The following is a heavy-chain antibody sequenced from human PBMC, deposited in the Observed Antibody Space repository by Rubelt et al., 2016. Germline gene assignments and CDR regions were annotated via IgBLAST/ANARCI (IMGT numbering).Heavy chain of an antibody. J-gene: IGHJ4*02. CDR2: INHSGST. D-gene: IGHD6-6*01. Sequence: QVQLQESGPGLVKPSETLSLTCTVSGDSISSYYWSWIRQPPGKGLEWIGEINHSGSTNYNPSLTSRVTISVDTSKNQFSLKLTSVTAADTAVYYCARGVLAARPCDYWGQGTLVTVSS. V-gene: IGHV4-59*12. CDR1: GDSISSYY. CDR3: ARGVLAARPCDY.